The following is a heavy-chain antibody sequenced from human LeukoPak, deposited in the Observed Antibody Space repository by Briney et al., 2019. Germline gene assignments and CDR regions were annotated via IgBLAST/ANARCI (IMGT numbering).Heavy chain of an antibody. J-gene: IGHJ3*01. Sequence: GESLRLSCRASGFIFSSYALNWVRRAPGQGLEWVSSISSSSGDICYTDSVKGRFTISRDNARKSLYLQMNSLRVEDTAVYYCVRDYGGSSGAFDLWGQGTMVTVSS. CDR1: GFIFSSYA. D-gene: IGHD4-23*01. V-gene: IGHV3-21*01. CDR2: ISSSSGDI. CDR3: VRDYGGSSGAFDL.